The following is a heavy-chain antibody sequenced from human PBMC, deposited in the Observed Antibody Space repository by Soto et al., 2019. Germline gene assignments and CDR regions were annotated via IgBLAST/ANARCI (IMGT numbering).Heavy chain of an antibody. D-gene: IGHD6-19*01. J-gene: IGHJ6*02. Sequence: GASVKVSCKASGGTFSSYAISWVRQAPGQGLEWMGGIIPIFGTANYAQKFQGRVTITADESTSTAYMGLSSLRSEDTAVYYCATATRIAVAPTYYYYGMDVWGQGTTVTVSS. CDR2: IIPIFGTA. V-gene: IGHV1-69*13. CDR3: ATATRIAVAPTYYYYGMDV. CDR1: GGTFSSYA.